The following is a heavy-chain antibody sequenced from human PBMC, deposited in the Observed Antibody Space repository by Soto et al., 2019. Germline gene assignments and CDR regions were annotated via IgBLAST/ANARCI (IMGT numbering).Heavy chain of an antibody. J-gene: IGHJ4*02. Sequence: SETLSLTCTVSGGSISSSSYYWGWIRQPPGKGLEWIGSIYYSGSTYYNPSLKSRVTISVDTSKNQFSLKLSSVTAADTAVYYCARRLEKLLGDYWGQGTLVTVSS. D-gene: IGHD2-15*01. CDR2: IYYSGST. CDR3: ARRLEKLLGDY. V-gene: IGHV4-39*01. CDR1: GGSISSSSYY.